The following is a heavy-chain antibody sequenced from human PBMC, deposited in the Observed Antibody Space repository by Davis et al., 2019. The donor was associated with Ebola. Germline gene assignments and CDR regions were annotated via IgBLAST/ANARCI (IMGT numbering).Heavy chain of an antibody. CDR3: ARVGAATGGELDY. V-gene: IGHV4-4*02. CDR1: GGSISSSNW. D-gene: IGHD3-16*01. J-gene: IGHJ4*02. CDR2: IYHSGST. Sequence: MPSETLSLTCAVSGGSISSSNWWSWVRQPPGKGLEWIGEIYHSGSTNYNPSLKSRVTISVDKSKNQFSLKLSSVTAADTALYYCARVGAATGGELDYWGQGALVTVSS.